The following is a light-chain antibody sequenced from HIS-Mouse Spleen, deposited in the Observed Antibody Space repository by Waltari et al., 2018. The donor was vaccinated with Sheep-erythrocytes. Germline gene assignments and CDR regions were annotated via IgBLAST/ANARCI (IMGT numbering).Light chain of an antibody. V-gene: IGLV3-1*01. CDR2: QDS. CDR1: KLGDKY. J-gene: IGLJ1*01. CDR3: QAWDSSIYV. Sequence: SYELTQPPSVSVSPGQTASITCSGDKLGDKYACWYQQKPGQSPVLVIYQDSKRHSGIPERFSGSNSGNTATLTVSGTQAMDEADYYCQAWDSSIYVFGTGTKVTGL.